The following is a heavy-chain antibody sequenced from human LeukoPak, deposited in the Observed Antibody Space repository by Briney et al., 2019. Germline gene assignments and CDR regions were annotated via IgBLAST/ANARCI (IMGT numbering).Heavy chain of an antibody. J-gene: IGHJ4*02. Sequence: ASXKVSCKASGYTFTGYYMHWVRQAPGQGLEWMGWINPNSGGTNYAQKFQGRVTMTRDTSISTAYMELSRLRSDDTAVYYCARDSVQVVRFDYWGQGTLVTVSS. CDR1: GYTFTGYY. CDR3: ARDSVQVVRFDY. V-gene: IGHV1-2*02. CDR2: INPNSGGT.